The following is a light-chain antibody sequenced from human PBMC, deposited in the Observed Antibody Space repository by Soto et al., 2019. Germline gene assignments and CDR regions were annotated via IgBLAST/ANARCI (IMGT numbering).Light chain of an antibody. Sequence: EIVLTQSPGTLSLSPGERATLSCRASQSVSSNYLAWYQQKPGQAPRLLIYGASIRATGLPDRFSGSGSGTDFTLTISRLEPEDFAVYYCQPYGSSYTFGQGTKVDIK. J-gene: IGKJ2*01. CDR2: GAS. CDR1: QSVSSNY. CDR3: QPYGSSYT. V-gene: IGKV3-20*01.